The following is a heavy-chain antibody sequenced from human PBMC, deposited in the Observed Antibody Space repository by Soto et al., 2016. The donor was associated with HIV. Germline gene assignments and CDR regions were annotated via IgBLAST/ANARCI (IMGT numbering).Heavy chain of an antibody. Sequence: EVQLVESGGGLVQPGGSLKLSCGASGFTFSGSALHWVRQASGKGLEWVGRIRSKGNNYATAYVASVKGRFTISRDDSKNTAYLQTNSLKTEDTAVYYCRASMGRGNFWGQGTLVTVSS. J-gene: IGHJ4*02. CDR1: GFTFSGSA. V-gene: IGHV3-73*01. D-gene: IGHD3-10*01. CDR2: IRSKGNNYAT. CDR3: RASMGRGNF.